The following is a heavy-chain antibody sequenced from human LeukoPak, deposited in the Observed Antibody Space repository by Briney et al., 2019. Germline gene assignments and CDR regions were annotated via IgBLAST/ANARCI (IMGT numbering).Heavy chain of an antibody. Sequence: ASVKVSCKASGYTFTSYAMHWVRQAPGQGLEWMGWINAGNGNTKYSQKFQGRVTITRDTSASTAYMELSSLRSEDTAVYYCARDQEVGATKGDAFDIWGQGTMVTVSS. V-gene: IGHV1-3*01. D-gene: IGHD1-26*01. CDR1: GYTFTSYA. J-gene: IGHJ3*02. CDR3: ARDQEVGATKGDAFDI. CDR2: INAGNGNT.